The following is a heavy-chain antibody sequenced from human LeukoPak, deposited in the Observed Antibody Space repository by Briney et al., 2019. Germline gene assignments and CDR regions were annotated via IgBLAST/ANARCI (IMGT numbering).Heavy chain of an antibody. J-gene: IGHJ6*02. Sequence: PGGSLRLSCAASGFTFSSYGMHWVRQAPGKGLEWVAVTWYDGSNKYYADSVKGRFTISRDNSKNTLYLQMNSLRAEDTAVYYCARGHIVVVPAATYYYYYGMDVWGQGTTVTVSS. D-gene: IGHD2-2*01. V-gene: IGHV3-33*01. CDR1: GFTFSSYG. CDR2: TWYDGSNK. CDR3: ARGHIVVVPAATYYYYYGMDV.